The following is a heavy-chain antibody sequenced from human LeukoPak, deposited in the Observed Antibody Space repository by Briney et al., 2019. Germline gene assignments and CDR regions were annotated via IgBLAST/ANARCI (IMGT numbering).Heavy chain of an antibody. CDR2: ISYDGSNK. CDR3: AREAPSSSFLEEELYYFDY. CDR1: GFTFSSYA. V-gene: IGHV3-30-3*01. Sequence: GGSLRLSCAASGFTFSSYAMHWVRQAPGKGLEWVAVISYDGSNKYYADSVKGRFTISRDNSKNTLYLQMNSLRAEDTAVYFCAREAPSSSFLEEELYYFDYWGQGTLVTVSS. D-gene: IGHD6-13*01. J-gene: IGHJ4*02.